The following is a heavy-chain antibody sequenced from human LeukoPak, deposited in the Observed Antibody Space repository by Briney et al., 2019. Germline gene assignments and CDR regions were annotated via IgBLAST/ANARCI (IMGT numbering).Heavy chain of an antibody. V-gene: IGHV4-4*02. J-gene: IGHJ4*02. CDR3: ARVTYYDFWSGYRPGYFDY. CDR2: IYHSGST. D-gene: IGHD3-3*01. CDR1: GGSISSSNW. Sequence: PSGTLSLTCAVSGGSISSSNWWSWVRQPPGKGLEWIGEIYHSGSTNYNPSLKSRVTISVDTSKNQFSLKLSSVTAADTAVYYCARVTYYDFWSGYRPGYFDYWGQGTLVTVSS.